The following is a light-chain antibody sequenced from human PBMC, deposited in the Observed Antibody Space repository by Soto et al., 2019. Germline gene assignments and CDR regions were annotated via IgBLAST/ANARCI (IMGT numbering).Light chain of an antibody. CDR1: QSVSSY. V-gene: IGKV3-20*01. Sequence: EIALTQSPGTLSLSAGERATLSCRASQSVSSYLAWYQQRPGQAPRLLIYGASTRATGLPARFSGTGSGTDFTLTISRLEPEDFAVYYCQQYGSSPITFGQGTRLEIK. CDR2: GAS. J-gene: IGKJ5*01. CDR3: QQYGSSPIT.